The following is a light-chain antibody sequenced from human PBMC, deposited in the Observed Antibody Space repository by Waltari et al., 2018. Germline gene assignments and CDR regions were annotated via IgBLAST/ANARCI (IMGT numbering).Light chain of an antibody. CDR2: WAS. Sequence: DIVMTQSPDSLAVSLGERATINCKSSQSVLYSSNNKNYLAWYQQKPGQPPKLLIYWASTRESGVPDRFCGSRSGTDFTLTISSLQAEDVAVYYCQQYYSIPYTFGQGTKLEIK. V-gene: IGKV4-1*01. CDR3: QQYYSIPYT. J-gene: IGKJ2*01. CDR1: QSVLYSSNNKNY.